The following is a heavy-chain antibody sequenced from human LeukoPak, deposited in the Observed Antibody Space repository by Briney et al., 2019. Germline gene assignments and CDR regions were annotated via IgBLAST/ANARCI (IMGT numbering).Heavy chain of an antibody. CDR3: ARSQDSSSRYGSPGHY. D-gene: IGHD6-13*01. Sequence: GASVKVSCKASGYTFTSYYMHWVRQAPGQGLEWMGIINPSGGSTSYAQKFQGRVTMTRDMSTSTVYMELSSLRSEDTAVYYCARSQDSSSRYGSPGHYWGQGTLVTVSS. V-gene: IGHV1-46*01. J-gene: IGHJ4*02. CDR2: INPSGGST. CDR1: GYTFTSYY.